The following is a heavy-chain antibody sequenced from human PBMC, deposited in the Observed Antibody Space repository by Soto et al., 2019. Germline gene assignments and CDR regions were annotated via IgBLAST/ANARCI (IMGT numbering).Heavy chain of an antibody. D-gene: IGHD3-10*01. V-gene: IGHV4-30-4*01. CDR3: ARASTSGGNWFDP. Sequence: SETLSLTCTVSGGSISSGDYYWSWIRQPPRKGLEWIGYIYYSGSTYYNPSLKSRVTISVDTSKNQFSLKLSSVTAADTAVYYCARASTSGGNWFDPWGQGTLVTVSS. CDR2: IYYSGST. J-gene: IGHJ5*02. CDR1: GGSISSGDYY.